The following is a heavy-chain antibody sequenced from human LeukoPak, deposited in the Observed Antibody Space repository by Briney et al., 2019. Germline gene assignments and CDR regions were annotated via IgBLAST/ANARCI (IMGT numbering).Heavy chain of an antibody. CDR1: GFTFSSYA. J-gene: IGHJ4*02. Sequence: GGSLRLSCVASGFTFSSYAMSWVRQAPGKGLEWVSAISGSGGSTYYADSVKGRFTISRDNSKNTLYLQMNSLRADDTAVYYCAKDRNAGYSGYDGSLDYWGQGTLVTVSS. CDR3: AKDRNAGYSGYDGSLDY. V-gene: IGHV3-23*01. CDR2: ISGSGGST. D-gene: IGHD5-12*01.